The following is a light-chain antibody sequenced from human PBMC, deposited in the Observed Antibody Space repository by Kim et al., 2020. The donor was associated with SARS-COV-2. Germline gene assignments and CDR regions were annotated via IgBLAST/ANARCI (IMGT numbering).Light chain of an antibody. Sequence: EIVLTQSPGTLSLSPGERATLSCRASQSVSSSYLAWYQQKPGQARRLLIYGASSRATGIPDRFSGSGSGTDFTLTISRLEPEDFAVYYCQQYGSSPITFGPGTKVDIK. J-gene: IGKJ3*01. CDR3: QQYGSSPIT. CDR1: QSVSSSY. CDR2: GAS. V-gene: IGKV3-20*01.